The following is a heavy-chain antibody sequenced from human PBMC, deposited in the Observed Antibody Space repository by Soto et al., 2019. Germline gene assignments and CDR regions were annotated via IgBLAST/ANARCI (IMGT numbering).Heavy chain of an antibody. D-gene: IGHD3-9*01. CDR1: GYTFTSYD. CDR2: MNPNSGNT. J-gene: IGHJ4*02. Sequence: ASVKVSCKASGYTFTSYDINWVRQATGQGLEWMGWMNPNSGNTGYAQKFQGRVTMTRNTSISTAYMELSSLRSEDTAVYYCARSHYDILTGRKGNYFDYWGQGTLVTVSS. V-gene: IGHV1-8*01. CDR3: ARSHYDILTGRKGNYFDY.